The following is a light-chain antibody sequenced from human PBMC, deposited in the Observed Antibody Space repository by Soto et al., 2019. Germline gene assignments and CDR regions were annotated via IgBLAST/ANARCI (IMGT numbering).Light chain of an antibody. CDR2: HAS. CDR3: QQYNNYSPT. J-gene: IGKJ5*01. Sequence: DIPMTQSPSTLSASVGDRVTITCRASQSISNWLAWYQQKPGKAPKVLINHASSLQSGVPSRFSGSGSGTEFTLTISSLQPGDFATYYCQQYNNYSPTFGQGTRLEIK. CDR1: QSISNW. V-gene: IGKV1-5*01.